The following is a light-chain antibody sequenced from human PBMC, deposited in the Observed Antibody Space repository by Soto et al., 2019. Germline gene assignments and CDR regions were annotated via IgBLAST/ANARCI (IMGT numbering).Light chain of an antibody. V-gene: IGKV1-5*01. CDR3: QQYEHSYS. J-gene: IGKJ2*01. Sequence: IQLTQSPSFVSASVGDRVAITCRASQNLGKWLAWYQHKAGEAPKLLVFDASNLQDGVPSRFSGTGSGTDFTLTIRGLQPDDFGTYYCQQYEHSYSFGQGTTVDIK. CDR2: DAS. CDR1: QNLGKW.